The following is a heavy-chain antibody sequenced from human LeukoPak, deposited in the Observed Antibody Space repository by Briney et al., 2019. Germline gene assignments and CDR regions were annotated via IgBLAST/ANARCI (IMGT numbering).Heavy chain of an antibody. V-gene: IGHV4-39*01. CDR2: IYYSGST. Sequence: SETLSLTCTVSGGSISSSNYYWGWILQPPGKGLEWIGSIYYSGSTYYNSSVKSRVTISVDTSKNQYSLNLSSVPAADTAVYYCARHSSSAPFDYWGQGTLVTVSS. CDR3: ARHSSSAPFDY. J-gene: IGHJ4*02. D-gene: IGHD6-6*01. CDR1: GGSISSSNYY.